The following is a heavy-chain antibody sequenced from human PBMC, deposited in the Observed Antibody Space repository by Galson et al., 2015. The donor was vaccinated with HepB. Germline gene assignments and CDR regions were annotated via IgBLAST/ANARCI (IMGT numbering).Heavy chain of an antibody. CDR3: ARAEWAAETLIYFDY. Sequence: SLRLSCAASGFTLSSYSMNWVRQAPGKGLEWVSSISTSSSYTYYADSVRGRFTISRDNANNSLFLQMNSLRADDTAVYYCARAEWAAETLIYFDYWGQGTLVTVSS. J-gene: IGHJ4*02. D-gene: IGHD6-13*01. V-gene: IGHV3-21*01. CDR2: ISTSSSYT. CDR1: GFTLSSYS.